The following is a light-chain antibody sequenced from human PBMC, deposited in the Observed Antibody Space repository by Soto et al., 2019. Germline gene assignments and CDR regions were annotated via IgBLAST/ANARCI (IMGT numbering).Light chain of an antibody. Sequence: QSVLTQPPSASGTPGQRVTISCSGSSSNIGSNYVYWYQQLPGTAPKLLIYRNNQRPSGVPDRFSGSKSGTSASLAISGLRSEDEADYYCEAWDDSLSGLFGTGTKVTV. CDR1: SSNIGSNY. CDR2: RNN. CDR3: EAWDDSLSGL. J-gene: IGLJ1*01. V-gene: IGLV1-47*01.